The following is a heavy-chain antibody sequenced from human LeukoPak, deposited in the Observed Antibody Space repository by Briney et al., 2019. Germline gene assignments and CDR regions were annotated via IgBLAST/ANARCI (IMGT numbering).Heavy chain of an antibody. Sequence: ASVKVSCKASGYTFTVYSMHWVRQAPGQGLEWMGWINPNSGDTKYSQNFQGRVTMSWDTSISTAYMELSRLTSDDTAVYYCARSRIAMVRGVISSPGIDYWGQGTLVTVSS. V-gene: IGHV1-2*02. D-gene: IGHD3-10*01. J-gene: IGHJ4*02. CDR2: INPNSGDT. CDR3: ARSRIAMVRGVISSPGIDY. CDR1: GYTFTVYS.